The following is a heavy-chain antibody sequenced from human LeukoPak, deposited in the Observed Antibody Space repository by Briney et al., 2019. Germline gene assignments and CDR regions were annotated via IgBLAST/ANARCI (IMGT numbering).Heavy chain of an antibody. Sequence: ASVTVSCKASGYTFTSYAISWVRQPPGKGPEWMGWNSCNSANRKIAQKSQGRVNMTTDTSTSTATMELRSLRSDDTAVYYCARSYDIFHFYMDVWGEGTTVTVSS. V-gene: IGHV1-18*01. CDR1: GYTFTSYA. CDR2: NSCNSANR. D-gene: IGHD3-9*01. J-gene: IGHJ6*03. CDR3: ARSYDIFHFYMDV.